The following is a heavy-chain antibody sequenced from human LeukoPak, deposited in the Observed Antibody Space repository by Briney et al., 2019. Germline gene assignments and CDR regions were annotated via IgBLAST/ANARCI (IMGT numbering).Heavy chain of an antibody. CDR2: ISSSSSYI. J-gene: IGHJ6*03. V-gene: IGHV3-21*01. CDR3: ARVWFSYMDV. D-gene: IGHD3-10*01. Sequence: VGSLRLSCAASGFTFSSYSMNWVRQAPGKGLEWVSSISSSSSYIYYADSVKGRFTISRDNAKNSLYLQMNSLRAEDTAVYYCARVWFSYMDVWGKGTTVTVSS. CDR1: GFTFSSYS.